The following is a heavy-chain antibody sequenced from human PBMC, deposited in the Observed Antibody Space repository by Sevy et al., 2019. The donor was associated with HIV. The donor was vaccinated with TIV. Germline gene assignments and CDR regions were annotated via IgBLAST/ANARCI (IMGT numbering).Heavy chain of an antibody. V-gene: IGHV4-61*08. CDR3: ARDDPVMNAFDI. D-gene: IGHD3-16*01. J-gene: IGHJ3*02. Sequence: LTCTVSGGSVNSGDYYWSWIRQPPGKGLEWLGYIYYSGSSNYNPSLKSRVTISLDTSKNQFSLKMSSVTTADTAVYYCARDDPVMNAFDIWGQGTMVTVSS. CDR1: GGSVNSGDYY. CDR2: IYYSGSS.